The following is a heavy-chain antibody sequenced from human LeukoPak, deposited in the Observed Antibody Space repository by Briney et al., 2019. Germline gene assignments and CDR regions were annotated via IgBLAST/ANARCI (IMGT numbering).Heavy chain of an antibody. CDR1: GGSISSSSYY. D-gene: IGHD3-22*01. CDR3: ARDLGYYDSSGYKNWFDP. Sequence: PSETLSLTCTVSGGSISSSSYYWGWIRQPPGKGLEWIGRIYTTGSTNYNPSLKSRVTISLDTSKSQFSLKLSSVTAADTAVYYCARDLGYYDSSGYKNWFDPWGQGTLVTVSS. V-gene: IGHV4-61*02. J-gene: IGHJ5*02. CDR2: IYTTGST.